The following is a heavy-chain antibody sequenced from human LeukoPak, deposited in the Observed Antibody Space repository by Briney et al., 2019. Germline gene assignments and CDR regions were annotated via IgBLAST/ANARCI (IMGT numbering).Heavy chain of an antibody. Sequence: GASVKVSCKASGYTFTGYYMHWVRQAPGQGLEWMGWINPNSGGTNYAQKFQGRVTMTRDTSISTAYMELSRLRSDDTAVYYCVTTAPYYDILSGFDYWGQGTLVTVSS. J-gene: IGHJ4*02. D-gene: IGHD3-9*01. CDR3: VTTAPYYDILSGFDY. V-gene: IGHV1-2*02. CDR1: GYTFTGYY. CDR2: INPNSGGT.